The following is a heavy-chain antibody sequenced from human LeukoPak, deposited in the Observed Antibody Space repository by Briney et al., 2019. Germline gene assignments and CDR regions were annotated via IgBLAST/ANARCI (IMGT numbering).Heavy chain of an antibody. CDR2: IRSDGSST. V-gene: IGHV3-74*01. CDR1: GFTFSSYW. Sequence: GSPRLSCAASGFTFSSYWMHWVCQAPGKGLVWVSRIRSDGSSTTYADSVKGRFTISRDNTKNTLYLQMNSLRADDTAVYYCARDDYNRHWGQGALVADPS. CDR3: ARDDYNRH. J-gene: IGHJ4*02. D-gene: IGHD4-11*01.